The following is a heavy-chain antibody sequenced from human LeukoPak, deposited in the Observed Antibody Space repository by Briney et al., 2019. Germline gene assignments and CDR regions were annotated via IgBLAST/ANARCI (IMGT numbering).Heavy chain of an antibody. CDR1: GFTFSTYW. CDR3: ASYCSSTSCPGY. CDR2: IKQDGSET. V-gene: IGHV3-7*01. Sequence: GGSLRLSCAGSGFTFSTYWMTWVRQAPGKGLEWVASIKQDGSETYYGDSVEGRFTISRDNAKTSLYLQMNSLRAEDTAVYYCASYCSSTSCPGYWGQGTLVTVSS. D-gene: IGHD2-2*01. J-gene: IGHJ4*02.